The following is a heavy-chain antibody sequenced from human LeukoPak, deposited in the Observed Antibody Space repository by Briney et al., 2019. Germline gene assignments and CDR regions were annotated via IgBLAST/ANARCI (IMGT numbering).Heavy chain of an antibody. Sequence: SETLSLTCSVLRGSFIGYYWSSIRQPPGKGLEWIGEINHSGSTNYTPSLKRRLTISVHTSKNHFSPKLNPVTAAHTDIYYCVRGLIAGRFYFQHWGQSTLVTVSS. CDR3: VRGLIAGRFYFQH. CDR1: RGSFIGYY. J-gene: IGHJ1*01. V-gene: IGHV4-34*01. CDR2: INHSGST. D-gene: IGHD2-21*01.